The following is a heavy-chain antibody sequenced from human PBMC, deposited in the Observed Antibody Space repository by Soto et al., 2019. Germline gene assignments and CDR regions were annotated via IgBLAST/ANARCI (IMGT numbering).Heavy chain of an antibody. V-gene: IGHV1-3*04. Sequence: QGQLVQSGAEVKKPGASVKVSCKASGYTFTSSPMHGVAQAPGQRPEGMGWIKIAKGNTQYSQKLQGRVTFTRDTSASTAYMELSTLRSEDTAVYYCARSSGSFYTLGHWGQGTLVTVSS. D-gene: IGHD3-10*01. CDR1: GYTFTSSP. J-gene: IGHJ4*02. CDR2: IKIAKGNT. CDR3: ARSSGSFYTLGH.